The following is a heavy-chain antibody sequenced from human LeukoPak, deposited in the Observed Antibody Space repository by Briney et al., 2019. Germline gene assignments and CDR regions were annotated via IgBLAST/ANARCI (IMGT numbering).Heavy chain of an antibody. CDR3: AGAYSAYDPFDY. CDR2: LNADGNSI. D-gene: IGHD5-12*01. V-gene: IGHV3-74*01. J-gene: IGHJ4*02. Sequence: GGSLRLSCAASAFTFSNYWMHWVRQAPGKGLMWVSRLNADGNSITYADSVRGRFTISRDNAKNTVHLQMNSLRVEDTAIYFCAGAYSAYDPFDYWGQGILVTVSS. CDR1: AFTFSNYW.